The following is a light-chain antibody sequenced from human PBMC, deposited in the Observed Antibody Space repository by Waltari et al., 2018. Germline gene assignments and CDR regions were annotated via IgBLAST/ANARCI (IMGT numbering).Light chain of an antibody. J-gene: IGKJ1*01. Sequence: DIVMTQFPDALAVSLGERASIHCKSRQSILYSSNNKNYLAWYQQKPGQSPKLLIYWASTRESGVPDRFSGSGSGTDFTLTISSLQAEDVAVYYCQQYYGTPPTFGRGTKVEIK. CDR3: QQYYGTPPT. CDR2: WAS. V-gene: IGKV4-1*01. CDR1: QSILYSSNNKNY.